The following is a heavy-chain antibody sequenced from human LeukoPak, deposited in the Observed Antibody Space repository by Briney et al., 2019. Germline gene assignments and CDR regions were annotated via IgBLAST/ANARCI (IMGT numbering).Heavy chain of an antibody. V-gene: IGHV3-48*03. D-gene: IGHD6-19*01. J-gene: IGHJ4*02. Sequence: GGSLRLSCEASGFTFSGYEMNWVRQAPGKGLEWISYICGRGVTTFSADSVKGRFTISRDDAKNLLYLQMNSLRAEDTAVYYCATMAGPEGVDYWGQGTLVTVSS. CDR2: ICGRGVTT. CDR1: GFTFSGYE. CDR3: ATMAGPEGVDY.